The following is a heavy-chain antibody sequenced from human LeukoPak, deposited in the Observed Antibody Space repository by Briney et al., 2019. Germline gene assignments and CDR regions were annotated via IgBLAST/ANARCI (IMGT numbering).Heavy chain of an antibody. CDR2: IIPIFGTA. CDR3: ARSPGIAVADPFDY. D-gene: IGHD6-19*01. V-gene: IGHV1-69*06. Sequence: SVKVSCKASGGTLGSYAISWVGRAPGQGLSWLGGIIPIFGTANYAQKFQGRVTITADKSTSTAYMELSSLRSEDTAVYYCARSPGIAVADPFDYWGQGTLVTVSS. J-gene: IGHJ4*02. CDR1: GGTLGSYA.